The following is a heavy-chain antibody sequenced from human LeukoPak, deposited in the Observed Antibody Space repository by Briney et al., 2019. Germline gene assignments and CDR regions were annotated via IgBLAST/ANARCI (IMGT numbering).Heavy chain of an antibody. D-gene: IGHD2/OR15-2a*01. CDR1: GYTFTSYY. CDR3: ARERGTEYPFDY. J-gene: IGHJ4*02. CDR2: INPSGGST. Sequence: ASVKVSCKASGYTFTSYYMHWVRQAPGQGLEWMGIINPSGGSTSYAQKFQDRVTMTRDTSTSTVYMELSSLRSEDTAVYYCARERGTEYPFDYWGQGTLVTVSS. V-gene: IGHV1-46*01.